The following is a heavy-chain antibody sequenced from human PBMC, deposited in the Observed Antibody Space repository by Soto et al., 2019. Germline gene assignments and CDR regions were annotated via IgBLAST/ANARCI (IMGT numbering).Heavy chain of an antibody. CDR1: GFTFSNAW. CDR2: IKSKTDGGTT. Sequence: EVQLVESGGGLVKPGGSLRLSCAASGFTFSNAWMSWVRQAPGKGLEWVGRIKSKTDGGTTDYAAPVRGRFTISRYDSKNTLYLQMNSLNTDETAVYYCTKDWDTRYCSGGSCYPYYYYYMDVWGKGPTVTVSS. J-gene: IGHJ6*03. D-gene: IGHD2-15*01. CDR3: TKDWDTRYCSGGSCYPYYYYYMDV. V-gene: IGHV3-15*01.